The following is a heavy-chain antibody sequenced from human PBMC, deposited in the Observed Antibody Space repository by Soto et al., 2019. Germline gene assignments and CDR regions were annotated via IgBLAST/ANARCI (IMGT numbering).Heavy chain of an antibody. V-gene: IGHV3-21*01. CDR3: AREDGLWGDAFDI. CDR1: GFTFSSYS. CDR2: ISSSSYI. D-gene: IGHD3-16*01. J-gene: IGHJ3*02. Sequence: GGSLRLSCAASGFTFSSYSMNWVRQAPGKGLEWVSSISSSSYIYYADSVKGRFTISRDNAKNSLYLQMNSLRAEDTAVYYCAREDGLWGDAFDIWGQGTMVTVSS.